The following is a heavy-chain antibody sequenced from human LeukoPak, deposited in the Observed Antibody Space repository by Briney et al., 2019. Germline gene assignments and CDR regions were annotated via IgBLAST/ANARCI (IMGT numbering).Heavy chain of an antibody. CDR3: AKDIYGDYGGLDY. V-gene: IGHV3-30*18. J-gene: IGHJ4*02. Sequence: PGGSLRLSCAASGFTFSNYGMHWVRQAPGQGLQWVALISNDGSNKYYTDSVKGRFTISRDNSKNTLYLQMSSLRGEDTAVYFCAKDIYGDYGGLDYWGQGTLVTVSS. D-gene: IGHD4-17*01. CDR1: GFTFSNYG. CDR2: ISNDGSNK.